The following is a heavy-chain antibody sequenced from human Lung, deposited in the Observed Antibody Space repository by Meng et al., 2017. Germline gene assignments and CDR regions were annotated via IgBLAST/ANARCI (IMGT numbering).Heavy chain of an antibody. Sequence: RKQQESGPGLVKTSETRPLTCTVSGGSISSSSYYWGWIRQPQGKGLEWIGSISDGGNTYYNPSLQSRVSISVDTSKNQFSLKLRSVTAADTAVYYCARVKYSSSWYLDFWGQGALVTVSS. V-gene: IGHV4-39*07. CDR1: GGSISSSSYY. CDR3: ARVKYSSSWYLDF. D-gene: IGHD6-13*01. J-gene: IGHJ4*02. CDR2: ISDGGNT.